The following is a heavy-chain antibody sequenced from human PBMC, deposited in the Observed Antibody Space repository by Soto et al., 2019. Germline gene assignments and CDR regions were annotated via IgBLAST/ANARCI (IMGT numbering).Heavy chain of an antibody. CDR3: ATYYDILTGQGIIDAFDI. CDR1: GFTFSSYA. D-gene: IGHD3-9*01. CDR2: ISGSGGST. J-gene: IGHJ3*02. V-gene: IGHV3-23*01. Sequence: PGGSLRLSCAASGFTFSSYAMSWVRQAPGKGLEWVSAISGSGGSTYYADSVKGRFTISRDNSKNTLYLQMNSLRAEDTAVYYCATYYDILTGQGIIDAFDIWGQGTMVTVSS.